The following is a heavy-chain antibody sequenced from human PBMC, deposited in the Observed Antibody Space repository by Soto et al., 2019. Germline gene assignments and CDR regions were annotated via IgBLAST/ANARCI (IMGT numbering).Heavy chain of an antibody. Sequence: QVQLQESGPGLVKPSQTLSLTCTVSGGSITSSGYYWSWIRQHPGEGLEWIGFTSNSGSTSYNPSLKIRVTISVDTSSNQFSLNLKSVTAADTAVYYFARGGGSTKVDYWGQGTLVTVSP. V-gene: IGHV4-31*03. D-gene: IGHD2-2*01. J-gene: IGHJ4*02. CDR1: GGSITSSGYY. CDR2: TSNSGST. CDR3: ARGGGSTKVDY.